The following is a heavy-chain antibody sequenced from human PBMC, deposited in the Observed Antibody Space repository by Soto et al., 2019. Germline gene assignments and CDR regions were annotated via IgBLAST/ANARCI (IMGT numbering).Heavy chain of an antibody. J-gene: IGHJ6*02. D-gene: IGHD2-15*01. Sequence: GGSLRLSCSASGFTFSSYAMHWVRQAPGKGLEYVSAISSNGGSTYYADSVKGRFTISRDNSKNTLYLQMSSLRAEDTAVYYCVVGYCSGGSCYSSNYYYYGMDVWGQGTQVTVSS. CDR3: VVGYCSGGSCYSSNYYYYGMDV. V-gene: IGHV3-64D*06. CDR1: GFTFSSYA. CDR2: ISSNGGST.